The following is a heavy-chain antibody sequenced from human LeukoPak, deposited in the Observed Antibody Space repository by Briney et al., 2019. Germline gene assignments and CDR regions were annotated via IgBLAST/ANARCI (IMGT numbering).Heavy chain of an antibody. CDR2: ISYDGSNK. D-gene: IGHD3-16*02. CDR3: ARPADYDYVWRSYRPYFDY. V-gene: IGHV3-30*04. CDR1: GFTFSSYA. J-gene: IGHJ4*02. Sequence: GGSLRLSCAASGFTFSSYAMHWVRQAPGKGLEWVAVISYDGSNKYYADSVKGRFTISRDNSKNTLYLQMNSLRAEDTAVYYCARPADYDYVWRSYRPYFDYWGQGTLVTVSS.